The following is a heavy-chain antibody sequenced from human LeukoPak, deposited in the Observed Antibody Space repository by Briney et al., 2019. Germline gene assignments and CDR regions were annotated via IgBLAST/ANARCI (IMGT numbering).Heavy chain of an antibody. CDR1: GGSISTYY. J-gene: IGHJ4*02. Sequence: SETLSLTCTVSGGSISTYYWNWVRQPPGKGLEGIGYIYYSGSTNYNPSLKSRVTISVDTSRSEFSLKLTSVTAADTAVYYCARGKESAAPTPFDYWGQGTLVTVSS. V-gene: IGHV4-59*01. D-gene: IGHD2-2*01. CDR3: ARGKESAAPTPFDY. CDR2: IYYSGST.